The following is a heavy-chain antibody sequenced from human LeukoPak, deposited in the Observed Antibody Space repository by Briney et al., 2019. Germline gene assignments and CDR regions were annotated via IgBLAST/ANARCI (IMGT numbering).Heavy chain of an antibody. J-gene: IGHJ4*02. V-gene: IGHV4-39*01. D-gene: IGHD1-20*01. Sequence: SETLSLTCTVSGGSISSSSHFWGWIRQPPGKGLEWIGSIYYTGSTYYNSSLKSRLTISVDTTKNQFSLKLSSVTAADTAVFYCARLDNWNGYYFDYWGQGTLVTVSS. CDR2: IYYTGST. CDR1: GGSISSSSHF. CDR3: ARLDNWNGYYFDY.